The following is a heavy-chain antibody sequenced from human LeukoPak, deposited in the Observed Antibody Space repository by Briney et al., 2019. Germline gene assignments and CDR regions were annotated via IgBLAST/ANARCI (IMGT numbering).Heavy chain of an antibody. D-gene: IGHD3-22*01. J-gene: IGHJ4*02. CDR3: AKDRASTYYYDSSGYR. CDR1: GFTFSSYA. V-gene: IGHV3-23*01. CDR2: ISGSGGST. Sequence: EGSLRLSCAASGFTFSSYAMSWVRQAPGKGLEWVSAISGSGGSTYYADSVKGRFTISRDNSKNTLYLQMNSLRAEDTAVYYCAKDRASTYYYDSSGYRWGQGTLVTVSS.